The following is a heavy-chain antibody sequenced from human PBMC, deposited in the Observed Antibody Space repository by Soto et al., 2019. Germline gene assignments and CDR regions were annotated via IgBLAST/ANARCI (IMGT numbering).Heavy chain of an antibody. CDR2: ISGSGGST. D-gene: IGHD3-3*01. V-gene: IGHV3-23*01. CDR3: AKSSGSIFGVVIRDFDY. J-gene: IGHJ4*02. CDR1: GFTFSSYA. Sequence: VQLLESGGGLVQPGGSLRLSCAASGFTFSSYAMSWVRQAPGKGLEWVSAISGSGGSTYYADSVKGRFTISRDNSKNTLYLQMNSLRAEDTAVYYCAKSSGSIFGVVIRDFDYWGQGTLVTVSS.